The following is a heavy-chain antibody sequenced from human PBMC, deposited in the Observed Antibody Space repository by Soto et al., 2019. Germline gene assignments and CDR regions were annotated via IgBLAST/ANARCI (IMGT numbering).Heavy chain of an antibody. Sequence: QVQLVQSGAEVKKPGASVKVSCKASGYTFTSYGISWVRQAPGQGLEWMGWISAYNGNTNYAQKLQGRVTMTTDTSTLTAYSELRSLRADDTAVYYCASTVSLGRTRYFDWFGHRYYYYCMDVWGQGTTVTVSS. D-gene: IGHD3-9*01. V-gene: IGHV1-18*01. CDR1: GYTFTSYG. J-gene: IGHJ6*02. CDR2: ISAYNGNT. CDR3: ASTVSLGRTRYFDWFGHRYYYYCMDV.